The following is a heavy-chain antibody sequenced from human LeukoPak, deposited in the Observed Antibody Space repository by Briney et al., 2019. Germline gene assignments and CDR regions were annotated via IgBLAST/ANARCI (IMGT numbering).Heavy chain of an antibody. CDR2: IIPIFGIA. CDR3: AREVVTTNRNWFDP. CDR1: GGTFSSYA. V-gene: IGHV1-69*04. J-gene: IGHJ5*02. D-gene: IGHD4-11*01. Sequence: SVKVSCTASGGTFSSYAISWVRQAPGQGLEWMGRIIPIFGIANYAQKFQGRVTITADKSTSTAYMELSSLRSEDTAVYYCAREVVTTNRNWFDPWGQGTLVAVSS.